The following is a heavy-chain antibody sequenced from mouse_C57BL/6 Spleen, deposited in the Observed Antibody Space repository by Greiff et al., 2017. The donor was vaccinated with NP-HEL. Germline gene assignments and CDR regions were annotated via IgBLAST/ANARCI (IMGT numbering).Heavy chain of an antibody. CDR2: IHPNSGST. D-gene: IGHD2-4*01. CDR1: GYTFTSYW. Sequence: QVQLQQPGAELVKPGASVKLSCKASGYTFTSYWMHWVKQRPGQGLEWIGMIHPNSGSTNYNEKFKSKATLTVDKSSSTAYMQLSSLTSEDSAVYYCARGAIYYDYDGREDYRGQGTSDTVSS. V-gene: IGHV1-64*01. CDR3: ARGAIYYDYDGREDY. J-gene: IGHJ4*01.